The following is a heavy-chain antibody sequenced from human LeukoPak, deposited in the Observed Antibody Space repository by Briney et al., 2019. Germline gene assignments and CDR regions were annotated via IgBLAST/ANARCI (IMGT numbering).Heavy chain of an antibody. CDR3: AGDYYGSGSYYHY. J-gene: IGHJ4*02. CDR1: GFTFCSYG. Sequence: PGGSLRLSCAASGFTFCSYGMHWVRQAPGKGLEWVAVIWYDGSNKYYADSVKGRFTITRDNSKNTLYLQMNSLRAEDTAVYYCAGDYYGSGSYYHYWGQGTLVTVSS. V-gene: IGHV3-33*01. CDR2: IWYDGSNK. D-gene: IGHD3-10*01.